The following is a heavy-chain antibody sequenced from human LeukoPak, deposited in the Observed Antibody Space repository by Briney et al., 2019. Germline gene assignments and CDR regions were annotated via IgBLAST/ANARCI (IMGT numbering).Heavy chain of an antibody. D-gene: IGHD6-13*01. Sequence: GASVKVSCKASGYTFTGYYMHWVRQAPGQGLEWMGWINPNSGGTNYAQKFQGRVTMTRDTSISTAYMELSRLRSDDTAVYYCARDPTSRISSSWDNWFDPWGQGTLVTVSS. CDR3: ARDPTSRISSSWDNWFDP. CDR2: INPNSGGT. J-gene: IGHJ5*02. CDR1: GYTFTGYY. V-gene: IGHV1-2*02.